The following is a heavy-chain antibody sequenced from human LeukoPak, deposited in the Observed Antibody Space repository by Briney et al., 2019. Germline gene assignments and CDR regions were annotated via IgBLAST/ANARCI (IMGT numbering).Heavy chain of an antibody. CDR2: INWNGGST. D-gene: IGHD5-12*01. CDR1: GFTFDDYG. J-gene: IGHJ4*02. CDR3: ARGVRRRGYSGYGGLDY. V-gene: IGHV3-20*04. Sequence: GGSLRLSCAASGFTFDDYGMSWVRQAPGKGLEWVSGINWNGGSTGYADSVKGRFTISRDNAKNSLYLQMNSLRAEDTALYYRARGVRRRGYSGYGGLDYWGQGTLVTVSS.